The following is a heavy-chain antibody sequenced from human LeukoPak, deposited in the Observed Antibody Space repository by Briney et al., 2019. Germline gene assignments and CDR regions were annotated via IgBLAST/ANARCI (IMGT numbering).Heavy chain of an antibody. J-gene: IGHJ4*02. CDR1: GGSISSGDYY. CDR2: IYYSGST. Sequence: PSETLSLTCTVSGGSISSGDYYWSWIRQPPGTGLEWIGYIYYSGSTYYNPSLKSRVTISVDTSKNQFSLKLSSVTAADTAVYYCARDLLNEGNHLDYWGQGTLVTVSP. CDR3: ARDLLNEGNHLDY. V-gene: IGHV4-30-4*01. D-gene: IGHD4-23*01.